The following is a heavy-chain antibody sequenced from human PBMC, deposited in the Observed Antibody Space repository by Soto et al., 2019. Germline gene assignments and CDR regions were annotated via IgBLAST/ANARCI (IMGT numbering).Heavy chain of an antibody. CDR3: ARDLGVGTSYYYYGMDV. CDR2: INPSGGST. CDR1: GYTFTSYY. Sequence: ASVKVSCKASGYTFTSYYMHWVRQAPGQGLEWMGIINPSGGSTNYVQKFQGRVTMTRDTSTSTVYMELSSLRSDDTAVYYCARDLGVGTSYYYYGMDVWGQGPTVTVSS. J-gene: IGHJ6*02. V-gene: IGHV1-46*01. D-gene: IGHD1-26*01.